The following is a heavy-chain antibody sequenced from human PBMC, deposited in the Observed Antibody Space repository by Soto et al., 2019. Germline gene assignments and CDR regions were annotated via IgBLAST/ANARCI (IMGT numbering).Heavy chain of an antibody. J-gene: IGHJ4*02. Sequence: ASLKISDTASGYIFSNYWIAWLHQMPGKGRELMGILCTGNYDHEYSPSVQGQATISADKAINAAYLQWGSQKASDTAMYYCARLTLSSGSSYPFDYWGQGTLVTVSS. D-gene: IGHD3-10*01. V-gene: IGHV5-51*07. CDR3: ARLTLSSGSSYPFDY. CDR2: LCTGNYDH. CDR1: GYIFSNYW.